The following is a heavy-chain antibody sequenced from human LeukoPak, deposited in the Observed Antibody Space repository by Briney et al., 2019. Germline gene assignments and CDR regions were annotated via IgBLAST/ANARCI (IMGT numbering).Heavy chain of an antibody. D-gene: IGHD1-20*01. CDR2: ISLDGSKK. CDR1: GFTFRNYA. V-gene: IGHV3-30*04. J-gene: IGHJ4*02. CDR3: ARGGPNWNPGDY. Sequence: GGSLRLSCEASGFTFRNYAMHWVRQAPGKGLEWVAVISLDGSKKDSADSVKGRFTISRDNSKNTLYLQMSSLRGEDTAVYYCARGGPNWNPGDYWGQGTLVTVSS.